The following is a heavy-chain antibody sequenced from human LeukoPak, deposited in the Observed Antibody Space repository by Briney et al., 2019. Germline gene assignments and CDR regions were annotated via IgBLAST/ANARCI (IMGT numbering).Heavy chain of an antibody. J-gene: IGHJ4*02. CDR1: GFTFSSYS. V-gene: IGHV3-21*01. D-gene: IGHD3-10*01. CDR3: ARETRLGEGFDY. Sequence: GGSLRLSCAASGFTFSSYSMNWVRQAPGKGLEWASSISSSSSYIYYADSVKGRFTISRDNAMNSLYLQMNSLRAEDTAVYYCARETRLGEGFDYWGQGTLVTVSS. CDR2: ISSSSSYI.